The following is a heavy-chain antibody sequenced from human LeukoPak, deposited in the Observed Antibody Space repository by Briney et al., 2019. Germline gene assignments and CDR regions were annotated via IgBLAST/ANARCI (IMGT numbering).Heavy chain of an antibody. D-gene: IGHD6-13*01. Sequence: PGGSLRLSCAASGFTFGSYAMSWVRQAPGKGLEWVSTISGSGGSTYYANSVKGRFTISRDNSKNTLHLQMNSLRADDTAVYYCAKDSSPGIATPSSTWYFDLWGRGTLVTVSS. CDR3: AKDSSPGIATPSSTWYFDL. CDR2: ISGSGGST. V-gene: IGHV3-23*01. CDR1: GFTFGSYA. J-gene: IGHJ2*01.